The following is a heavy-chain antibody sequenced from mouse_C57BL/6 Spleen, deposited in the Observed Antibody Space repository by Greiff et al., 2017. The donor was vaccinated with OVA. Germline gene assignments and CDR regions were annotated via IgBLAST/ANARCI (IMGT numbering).Heavy chain of an antibody. Sequence: ESGPGLVKPSQSLSLTCSVTGYSITSGYYWNWLRQFPGNKLEWMGYISYDGSNNYNPSIKNRISITRDTSKNQFFLKLNSVTTEDTATYYCASEEAGTDAMDYWGQGTSVTVSS. CDR2: ISYDGSN. CDR1: GYSITSGYY. V-gene: IGHV3-6*01. J-gene: IGHJ4*01. D-gene: IGHD4-1*01. CDR3: ASEEAGTDAMDY.